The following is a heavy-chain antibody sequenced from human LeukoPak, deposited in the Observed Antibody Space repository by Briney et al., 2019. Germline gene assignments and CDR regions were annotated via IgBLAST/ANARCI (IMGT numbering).Heavy chain of an antibody. CDR3: TAAARRFSGWYYFQH. J-gene: IGHJ1*01. D-gene: IGHD6-19*01. CDR2: IRSKAYGGTT. Sequence: GGFLRLSCTASGFTFGDYGMSWVRQAPGKGLEWVGFIRSKAYGGTTEYAASVKGRFTISRDDSKSIAYLQMNSLKTEDTAVYYCTAAARRFSGWYYFQHWGQGTLVTVSS. CDR1: GFTFGDYG. V-gene: IGHV3-49*04.